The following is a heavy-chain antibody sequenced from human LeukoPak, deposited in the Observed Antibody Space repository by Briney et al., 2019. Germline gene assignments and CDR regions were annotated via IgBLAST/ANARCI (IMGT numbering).Heavy chain of an antibody. J-gene: IGHJ4*02. CDR1: GFTFSNYW. Sequence: PGGSLRLSCAASGFTFSNYWMNWVRQAPGKGLVWVSRINNDGSDTIYADSVKGRFTISRDNAKKTLSLQMNSLRAEDTAVYFCARGGHSGSFDYWGQGTLVTVSS. D-gene: IGHD5-12*01. V-gene: IGHV3-74*01. CDR3: ARGGHSGSFDY. CDR2: INNDGSDT.